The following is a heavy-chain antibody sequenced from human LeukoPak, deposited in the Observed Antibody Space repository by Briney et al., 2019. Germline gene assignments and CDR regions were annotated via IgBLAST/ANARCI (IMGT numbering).Heavy chain of an antibody. D-gene: IGHD5-12*01. CDR3: ARGSGYETFDY. CDR1: GFTFSSYA. Sequence: GGSLRLSCAASGFTFSSYAMHWVRQAPGKGLEWVAVISYDGSNKYYADSVKGRFTISRDNSKNTLYLQMNSLRAEDTAVYYCARGSGYETFDYWGQGTLVIVSS. CDR2: ISYDGSNK. J-gene: IGHJ4*02. V-gene: IGHV3-30*04.